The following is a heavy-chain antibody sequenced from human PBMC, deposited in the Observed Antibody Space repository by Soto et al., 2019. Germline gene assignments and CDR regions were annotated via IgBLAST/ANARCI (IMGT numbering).Heavy chain of an antibody. V-gene: IGHV1-69*13. Sequence: GASVKVSCKASGGTFSSYAISWVRQAPGQGLEWMGGIIPIFGTANYAQKFQGRVTITAAESTSTAYMELSSLRSEDTAVYYCARELSLLWFGEPHHNWFDPWGQGTLVTVSS. CDR2: IIPIFGTA. CDR1: GGTFSSYA. D-gene: IGHD3-10*01. J-gene: IGHJ5*02. CDR3: ARELSLLWFGEPHHNWFDP.